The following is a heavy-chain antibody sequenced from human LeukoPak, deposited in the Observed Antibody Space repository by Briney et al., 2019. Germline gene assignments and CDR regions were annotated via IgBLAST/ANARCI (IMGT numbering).Heavy chain of an antibody. V-gene: IGHV3-33*01. CDR1: GFTFSTYG. CDR2: IWFDGSKQ. CDR3: AREASGHCDF. D-gene: IGHD3-3*01. Sequence: PGGSLRLSCAVSGFTFSTYGMHWVRQAPGKGLEWVAIIWFDGSKQLYADSVKGRFTISRDNSRNTLYLQMSLLRVDDTAVYYCAREASGHCDFWGQGTLVTVSS. J-gene: IGHJ4*02.